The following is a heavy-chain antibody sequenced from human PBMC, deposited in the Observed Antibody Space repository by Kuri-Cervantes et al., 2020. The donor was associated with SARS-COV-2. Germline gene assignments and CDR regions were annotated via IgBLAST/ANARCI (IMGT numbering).Heavy chain of an antibody. D-gene: IGHD2-2*01. Sequence: LTCGASGLTFNEVWMSWVRQAPGKGLEWIGRIKGKSDGGTTDYATAAEGRFIISRDDPQNTVSLQMNSLKTEDTAVYYCSACGSTDCYNYYYYGLDVWGQGTTVTVSS. J-gene: IGHJ6*02. CDR1: GLTFNEVW. CDR3: SACGSTDCYNYYYYGLDV. CDR2: IKGKSDGGTT. V-gene: IGHV3-15*01.